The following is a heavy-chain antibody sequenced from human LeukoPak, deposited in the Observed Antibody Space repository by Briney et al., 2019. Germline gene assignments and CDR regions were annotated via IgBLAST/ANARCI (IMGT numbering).Heavy chain of an antibody. Sequence: GGSLRLSCAASGFTFSSYWMHWVRQAPGKGLVWVSRINSDGSSTSYADSVKDRFTISRDNAKNTLYLQMNSLRAEDTAVYYCARANYYGSGRAAFDIWGQGTMVTVSS. CDR2: INSDGSST. J-gene: IGHJ3*02. CDR3: ARANYYGSGRAAFDI. CDR1: GFTFSSYW. V-gene: IGHV3-74*01. D-gene: IGHD3-10*01.